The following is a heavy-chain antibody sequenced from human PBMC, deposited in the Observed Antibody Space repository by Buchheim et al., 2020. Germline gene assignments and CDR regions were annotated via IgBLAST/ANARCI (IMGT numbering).Heavy chain of an antibody. J-gene: IGHJ5*02. CDR2: INHSGST. V-gene: IGHV4-34*01. CDR1: GGSFSGYY. Sequence: QVQLQQWGAGLLKPSETLSLTCAVYGGSFSGYYWSWIRQPPGKGLEWIGEINHSGSTNYNPSLKSRVTISVDTSKNKFSLKLSSVTAADTAVYYCARDWYSSSSGQSGWFDPWGQGTL. CDR3: ARDWYSSSSGQSGWFDP. D-gene: IGHD6-13*01.